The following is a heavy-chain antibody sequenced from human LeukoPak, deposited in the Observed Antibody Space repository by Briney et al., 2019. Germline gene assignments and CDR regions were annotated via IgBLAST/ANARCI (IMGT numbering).Heavy chain of an antibody. V-gene: IGHV3-21*01. D-gene: IGHD5-18*01. J-gene: IGHJ4*02. CDR1: GFTFSSYS. Sequence: GGSLRLSRAASGFTFSSYSMNWVRQAPGKGLEWVSSISSSSSYIYYADSVKGRFTISRDNAKNSLYLQMNSLRAEDTAVYYCAREGGGYSYGQFDYWGQGTLVTVSS. CDR3: AREGGGYSYGQFDY. CDR2: ISSSSSYI.